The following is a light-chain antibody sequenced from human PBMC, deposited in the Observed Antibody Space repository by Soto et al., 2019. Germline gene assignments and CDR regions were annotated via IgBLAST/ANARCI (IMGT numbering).Light chain of an antibody. CDR1: QYIADF. Sequence: DIQMTQSPSSLSASVGDRVTITCRASQYIADFLNWYQQTPGKPPKLLIFGASNLHIGVPSRFSGSGSGTEFTLTISNLQHEDFATYYCQQANSFPYTFGQGTKLEIK. CDR3: QQANSFPYT. V-gene: IGKV1-12*01. J-gene: IGKJ2*01. CDR2: GAS.